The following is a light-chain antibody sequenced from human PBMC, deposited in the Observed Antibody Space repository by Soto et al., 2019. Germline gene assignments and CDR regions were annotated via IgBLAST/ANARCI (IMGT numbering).Light chain of an antibody. CDR1: QSVSSRN. CDR3: QQYDTSPPLT. CDR2: GAS. V-gene: IGKV3-20*01. J-gene: IGKJ4*01. Sequence: EIVLTQSPGTLSLSPGERATLSCRASQSVSSRNLAWYQQKPGQSPRLLIYGASSRATGVPDRFSGSGSGTDFPLAIISLEPEEFAVYYCQQYDTSPPLTFGGGTKVEI.